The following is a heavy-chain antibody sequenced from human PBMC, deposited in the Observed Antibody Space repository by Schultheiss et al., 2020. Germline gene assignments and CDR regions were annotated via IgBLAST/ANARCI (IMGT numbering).Heavy chain of an antibody. V-gene: IGHV3-48*03. CDR3: ARDGVVVAAAILYYYYGRDV. D-gene: IGHD2-2*02. CDR2: ISGSGGST. J-gene: IGHJ6*02. CDR1: GFTFSSYE. Sequence: WGSLRLSCAASGFTFSSYEMNWVRQAPGKGLEWVSGISGSGGSTYYADSVKGRFTISRDNAKNSLYLQMNSLRAEDTAVYYCARDGVVVAAAILYYYYGRDVGAQGPTVTGS.